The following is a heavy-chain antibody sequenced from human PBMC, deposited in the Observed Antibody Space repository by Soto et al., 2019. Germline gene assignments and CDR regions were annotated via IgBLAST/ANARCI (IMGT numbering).Heavy chain of an antibody. CDR3: ANQQPPIYAFDI. V-gene: IGHV3-30*18. Sequence: QVQLVESGGGVVQPGRSLRLSCAASGFTFSSYGMHWVRQAPGKGLEWVAVISYDGSNKYYADSVKGRFTISRDNSKNTLYLQMHSLRAEDTAVYYCANQQPPIYAFDIWGQGTMVTVSS. J-gene: IGHJ3*02. CDR1: GFTFSSYG. CDR2: ISYDGSNK. D-gene: IGHD2-2*01.